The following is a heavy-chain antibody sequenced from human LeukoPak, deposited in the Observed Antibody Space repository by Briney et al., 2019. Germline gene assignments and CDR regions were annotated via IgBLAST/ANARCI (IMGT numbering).Heavy chain of an antibody. D-gene: IGHD6-19*01. CDR2: ISGGGDTT. CDR3: AKDRIRGRLDWFDP. V-gene: IGHV3-23*01. J-gene: IGHJ5*02. Sequence: QSGGALRLSCAASGFTFSNYGVTWVRQAPGKGLEWVSVISGGGDTTFYADFVKGRLAISRDNSKNTLYLQMNSLRAEDTAVYYCAKDRIRGRLDWFDPWGQGTQFTVSS. CDR1: GFTFSNYG.